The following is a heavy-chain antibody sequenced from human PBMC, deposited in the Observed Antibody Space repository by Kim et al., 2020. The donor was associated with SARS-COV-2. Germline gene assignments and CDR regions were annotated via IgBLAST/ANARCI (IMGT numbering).Heavy chain of an antibody. D-gene: IGHD3-3*01. CDR1: GFTFHDYA. Sequence: GGSLRLSCAASGFTFHDYAMIWVRQAPGKGLEWVSAISASGGSTYYADSVRGRFTISRDNSKNTVFLQMNTLRAEDTAVYYCAKDRTIFGVVNFDYWGQGTLVTVCS. J-gene: IGHJ4*02. CDR2: ISASGGST. CDR3: AKDRTIFGVVNFDY. V-gene: IGHV3-23*01.